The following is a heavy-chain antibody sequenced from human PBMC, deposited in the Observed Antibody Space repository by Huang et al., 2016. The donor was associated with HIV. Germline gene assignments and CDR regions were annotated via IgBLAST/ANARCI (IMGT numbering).Heavy chain of an antibody. D-gene: IGHD2-2*03. CDR2: VYFLGNT. CDR1: GTSMTRCTFY. CDR3: AREVRSVDTDRPDGYYYRGLDV. Sequence: QLRESGPGLVTPSETLSLTCSASGTSMTRCTFYCCWFRQPPGRGLEWIGSVYFLGNTYCNPSLKSRVTISIDTANKQYSMRLTSVTAADTAVYFCAREVRSVDTDRPDGYYYRGLDVWGQGTTVIVSS. V-gene: IGHV4-39*02. J-gene: IGHJ6*02.